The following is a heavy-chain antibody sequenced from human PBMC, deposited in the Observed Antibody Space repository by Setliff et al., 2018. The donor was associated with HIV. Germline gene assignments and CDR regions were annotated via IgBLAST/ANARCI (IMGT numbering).Heavy chain of an antibody. J-gene: IGHJ3*02. Sequence: ASVKVSCKASGYTFNNYGVMWVRQAPGQGLEWMGLINPNGAITFYPQKFQARVTMTRDMYTSTVYLELRSLRSEDTAVYFCASKGGSENYPDSDAFDIWGQGTLVTVSS. CDR2: INPNGAIT. CDR1: GYTFNNYG. V-gene: IGHV1-46*02. CDR3: ASKGGSENYPDSDAFDI. D-gene: IGHD3-10*01.